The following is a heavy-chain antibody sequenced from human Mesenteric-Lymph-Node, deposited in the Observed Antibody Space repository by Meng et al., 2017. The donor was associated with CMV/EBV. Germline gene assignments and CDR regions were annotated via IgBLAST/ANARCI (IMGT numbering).Heavy chain of an antibody. CDR3: ARVGGYSYGWDYYYGMDV. V-gene: IGHV3-48*04. Sequence: GESLKISCAASGFTFSSYSMNWVRQAPGKGLEWISYISSVSSAIYYADSVKGRFTISRDNARKSLYLQMNSLRAEDTAVYYCARVGGYSYGWDYYYGMDVWGQGTTVTVSS. D-gene: IGHD5-18*01. CDR2: ISSVSSAI. J-gene: IGHJ6*02. CDR1: GFTFSSYS.